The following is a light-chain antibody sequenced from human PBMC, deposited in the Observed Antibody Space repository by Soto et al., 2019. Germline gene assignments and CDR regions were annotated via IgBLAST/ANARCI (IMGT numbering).Light chain of an antibody. CDR2: HAS. CDR1: QSIDRW. J-gene: IGKJ1*01. Sequence: DIQMTQSPSTLPASVGDRVTITCRASQSIDRWLAWYQQRPGKAPKILIYHASSLETGVPSRFSGSGSGADFTLSISSLEPEDFAVYHCQQRNMWPRTFGQGTKVDIK. V-gene: IGKV1-5*01. CDR3: QQRNMWPRT.